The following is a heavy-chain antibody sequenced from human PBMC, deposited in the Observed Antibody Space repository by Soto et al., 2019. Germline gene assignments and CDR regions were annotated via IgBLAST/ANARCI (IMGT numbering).Heavy chain of an antibody. D-gene: IGHD3-22*01. CDR3: ARASVRGLLPKPLFDY. CDR1: GYTFSNYG. V-gene: IGHV1-18*04. CDR2: ISAYNGNT. J-gene: IGHJ4*02. Sequence: GASVKVSCKASGYTFSNYGLSWVRQAPGQGLEWMGWISAYNGNTSYAQKVQGRVTMTTDTSTNTANIELRSLRSDHTAVYYCARASVRGLLPKPLFDYWGQGTLVTVSS.